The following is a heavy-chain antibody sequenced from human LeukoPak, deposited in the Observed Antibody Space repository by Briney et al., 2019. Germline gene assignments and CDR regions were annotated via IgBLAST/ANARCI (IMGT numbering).Heavy chain of an antibody. CDR1: GGSISSSNW. J-gene: IGHJ3*02. D-gene: IGHD6-13*01. CDR3: ARDDPGYSSSWYLRGGAFDI. Sequence: SETLSLTCAVSGGSISSSNWWSWVRQPPGKGLEWIGEIYHSGSTNYNPSLKSRVTISVDKSKNQFSLKLSSVTAADTAVYYCARDDPGYSSSWYLRGGAFDIWGQGTMVTVSS. V-gene: IGHV4-4*02. CDR2: IYHSGST.